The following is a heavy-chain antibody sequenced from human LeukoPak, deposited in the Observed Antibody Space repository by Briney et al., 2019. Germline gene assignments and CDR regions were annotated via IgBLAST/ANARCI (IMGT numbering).Heavy chain of an antibody. V-gene: IGHV1-46*01. J-gene: IGHJ5*02. CDR3: ARDGSIAAPSGWFDP. Sequence: GASVKVSCKASGYTFTSYYMHWVRPAPGQGLEWMGIINPSGGSTSYAQKFQGRVTMTRDTSTSTVYMELSSLRSEDTAVYYCARDGSIAAPSGWFDPWGQGTLVTVSS. D-gene: IGHD6-6*01. CDR1: GYTFTSYY. CDR2: INPSGGST.